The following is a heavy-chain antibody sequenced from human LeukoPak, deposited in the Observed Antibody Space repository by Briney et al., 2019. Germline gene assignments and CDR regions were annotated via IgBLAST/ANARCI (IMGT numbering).Heavy chain of an antibody. CDR3: AKDQLGYCSSTSCCPFDY. CDR1: GFTFSSYG. CDR2: IWYDGSNK. V-gene: IGHV3-30*02. Sequence: GGSLRLSCAASGFTFSSYGMHWVRQAPGKGLELVAFIWYDGSNKYYADSVKGRFTISRDNSKNTLYLQMNSLRAEDTAVYYCAKDQLGYCSSTSCCPFDYWGQGSLVTVSS. J-gene: IGHJ4*02. D-gene: IGHD2-2*01.